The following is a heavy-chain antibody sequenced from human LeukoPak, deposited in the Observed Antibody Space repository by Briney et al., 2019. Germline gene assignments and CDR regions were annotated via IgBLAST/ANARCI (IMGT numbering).Heavy chain of an antibody. J-gene: IGHJ4*02. V-gene: IGHV1-8*01. Sequence: ASVTVSCKASGYTFTSYDINWVRQAPGQGLEWMGWMNPNSGNTGYAQTFQGRVTMTRNTSISTAYMELSSLRSEDTAVYYCATGGEIATGTTYFDYWGQGTLVTVSS. CDR2: MNPNSGNT. D-gene: IGHD1-1*01. CDR1: GYTFTSYD. CDR3: ATGGEIATGTTYFDY.